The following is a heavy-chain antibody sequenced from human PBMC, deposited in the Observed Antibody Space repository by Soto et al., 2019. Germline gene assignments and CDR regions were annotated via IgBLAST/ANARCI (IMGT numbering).Heavy chain of an antibody. CDR1: GGTFSSFA. CDR2: TIPILGTA. J-gene: IGHJ6*04. CDR3: ARGNALDI. Sequence: GASVKVSCKASGGTFSSFAINWVRQAPGQGPEWMGGTIPILGTANYAQKFQGRVTIIADETTNTASLELTSVRSEDTAVYYCARGNALDIWGEGTTVTVSS. V-gene: IGHV1-69*13.